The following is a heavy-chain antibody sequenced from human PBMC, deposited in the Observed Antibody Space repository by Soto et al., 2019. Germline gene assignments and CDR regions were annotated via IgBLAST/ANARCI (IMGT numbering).Heavy chain of an antibody. CDR2: ISYDGSNK. V-gene: IGHV3-30-3*01. Sequence: GGSLRLSCAASGFTFSSYAMHWVRQAPGKGLEWVAVISYDGSNKYYADSVKGRFTISRDNSKNTLYLQMNSLRAEDTAVYYCARGYYYGSGRELGYWGQGTLVTVSS. CDR3: ARGYYYGSGRELGY. J-gene: IGHJ4*02. D-gene: IGHD3-10*01. CDR1: GFTFSSYA.